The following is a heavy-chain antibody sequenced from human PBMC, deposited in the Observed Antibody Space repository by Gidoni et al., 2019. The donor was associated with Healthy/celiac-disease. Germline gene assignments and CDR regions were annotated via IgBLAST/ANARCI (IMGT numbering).Heavy chain of an antibody. CDR3: AREGYGDYGNFDL. V-gene: IGHV3-53*01. CDR1: GFTVSSNY. CDR2: IYSGGST. D-gene: IGHD4-17*01. J-gene: IGHJ2*01. Sequence: EVQLVESGGGLIQPGGSLRLSCAASGFTVSSNYMSWVRQAPGKGLEWVSVIYSGGSTYYADSVKGRFTISRDNSKNTLYLQMNSLRAEDTAVYYCAREGYGDYGNFDLWGRGTLVTVSS.